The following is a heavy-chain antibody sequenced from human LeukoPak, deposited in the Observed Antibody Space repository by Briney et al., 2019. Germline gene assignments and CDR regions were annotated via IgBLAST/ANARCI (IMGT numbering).Heavy chain of an antibody. J-gene: IGHJ4*02. Sequence: GGSLRLSCAASGVTLSPYGMHWVRQAPGKGLEWVSYISGSGSTIYYADSVKGRFTISRDNAKNSLYLQMNGLTAGDTAVYYCARAFDYWGQGTLVTVSS. CDR1: GVTLSPYG. V-gene: IGHV3-48*04. CDR3: ARAFDY. CDR2: ISGSGSTI.